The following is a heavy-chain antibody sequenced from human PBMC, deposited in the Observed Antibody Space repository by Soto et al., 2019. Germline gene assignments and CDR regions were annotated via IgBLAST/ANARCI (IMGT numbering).Heavy chain of an antibody. CDR3: ARANEAAAGFFFDY. CDR2: THYRSKWYS. Sequence: SQTLSRPSAISGDSVSSNSGACNLIRRSPSRGLEWLGRTHYRSKWYSDYAVSVKSRITINPDTSKNQFSLQLISVTPEDTAVYYCARANEAAAGFFFDYWGQGALVTVSS. J-gene: IGHJ4*02. CDR1: GDSVSSNSGA. D-gene: IGHD6-13*01. V-gene: IGHV6-1*01.